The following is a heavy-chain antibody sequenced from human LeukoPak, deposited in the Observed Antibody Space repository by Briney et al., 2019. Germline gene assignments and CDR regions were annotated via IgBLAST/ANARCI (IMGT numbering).Heavy chain of an antibody. D-gene: IGHD3-10*01. Sequence: GGSLRLSCAASGFTFSNYAMSWVRQAPGKGLEWVSSIHYSGGNTYYADSVKGRFTISRDNSKNTLYLQLNSLRVEDTAVYYCAKVIREGDVTHDYWGQAPVVMVSS. CDR1: GFTFSNYA. CDR3: AKVIREGDVTHDY. J-gene: IGHJ4*02. V-gene: IGHV3-23*01. CDR2: IHYSGGNT.